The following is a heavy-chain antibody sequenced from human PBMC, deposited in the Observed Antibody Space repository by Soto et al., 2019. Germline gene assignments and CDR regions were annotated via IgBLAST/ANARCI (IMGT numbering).Heavy chain of an antibody. J-gene: IGHJ5*02. CDR1: GDSVSNNGAA. CDR2: TYYRSNWHS. CDR3: ARATCSNGVCYRVDP. Sequence: SQTLSLTCAISGDSVSNNGAAWHWIRQPPSRGLEWLGRTYYRSNWHSDYAVSVKSRITISPDTSKNQFSLQLKSVTPEDTAVYYCARATCSNGVCYRVDPWGQGTLVNVS. D-gene: IGHD2-8*01. V-gene: IGHV6-1*01.